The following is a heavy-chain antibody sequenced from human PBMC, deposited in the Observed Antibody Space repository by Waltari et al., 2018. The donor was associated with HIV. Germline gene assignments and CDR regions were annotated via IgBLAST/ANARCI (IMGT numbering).Heavy chain of an antibody. V-gene: IGHV3-21*01. CDR1: GFTFSSYS. D-gene: IGHD3-16*01. CDR3: ARDFWGGYYYGMDV. J-gene: IGHJ6*02. CDR2: IISSSSYI. Sequence: EVQLVESGGGLVKPGGSLRLSCAASGFTFSSYSMNWVRQAPGKGREWVSAIISSSSYINYADSVKGRFTISRDNAKNSLYLQMNSLRAEDTAVYYCARDFWGGYYYGMDVWGQGTTVTVSS.